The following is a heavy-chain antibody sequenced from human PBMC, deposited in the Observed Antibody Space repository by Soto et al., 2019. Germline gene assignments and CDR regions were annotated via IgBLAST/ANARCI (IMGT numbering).Heavy chain of an antibody. J-gene: IGHJ6*03. CDR1: GFTFSSYW. CDR2: IKQDGSEK. V-gene: IGHV3-7*01. D-gene: IGHD6-13*01. CDR3: ARDSLNWQQLLYYYYMDV. Sequence: EVQLVESGGGLVQPGGSLRLSCAASGFTFSSYWMSWVRQAPGKGLEWVANIKQDGSEKYYVDSVKGRFTISRDNAKNSLYLQMNSLRAEDTAVYYCARDSLNWQQLLYYYYMDVWGKGTTVTVSS.